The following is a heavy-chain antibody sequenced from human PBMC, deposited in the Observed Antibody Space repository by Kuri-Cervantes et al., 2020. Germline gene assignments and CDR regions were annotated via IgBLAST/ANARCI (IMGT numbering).Heavy chain of an antibody. Sequence: ASVKVSCKASGYTVTTYAMHWVRQAPGQGLEWMGWISAYNGNTNYAQKLQGRVTMTTDTSTSTAYMELRSLRSDDTAVYYCARATSGGPPYYYYMDVWGKGTTVTVSS. V-gene: IGHV1-18*01. CDR1: GYTVTTYA. CDR3: ARATSGGPPYYYYMDV. J-gene: IGHJ6*03. D-gene: IGHD3-16*01. CDR2: ISAYNGNT.